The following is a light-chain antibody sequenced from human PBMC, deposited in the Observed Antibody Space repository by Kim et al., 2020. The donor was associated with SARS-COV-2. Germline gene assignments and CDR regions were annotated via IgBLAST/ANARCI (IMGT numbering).Light chain of an antibody. Sequence: SSELTQDPAVSVALGQTVRITCQGDSLRSYYATWYQQKPGQAPILVIYGKNNRPSGIPDRFSASSSGNTASLTITGTQAGDEADYYCNSRDSNDNVVFGGGTQLTVL. CDR1: SLRSYY. V-gene: IGLV3-19*01. CDR3: NSRDSNDNVV. CDR2: GKN. J-gene: IGLJ2*01.